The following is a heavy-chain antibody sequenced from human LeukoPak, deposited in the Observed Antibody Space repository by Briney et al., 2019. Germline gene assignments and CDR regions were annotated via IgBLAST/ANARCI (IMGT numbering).Heavy chain of an antibody. V-gene: IGHV3-74*01. CDR2: INSDGSNT. D-gene: IGHD3-10*01. CDR1: GFTFSSYW. J-gene: IGHJ4*02. CDR3: AKDQYSGSGSFSWGGFDY. Sequence: GGSLRLSCAASGFTFSSYWMHWALHAPGKGLVWVSRINSDGSNTSYADSGKGRVTISKDKAKNKLYLQMNSLRAEDPAVYYCAKDQYSGSGSFSWGGFDYWGQGTLVPVSS.